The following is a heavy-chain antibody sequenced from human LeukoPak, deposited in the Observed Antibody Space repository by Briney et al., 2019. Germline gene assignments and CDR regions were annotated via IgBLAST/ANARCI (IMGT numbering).Heavy chain of an antibody. D-gene: IGHD1-7*01. CDR1: GFTFSSYA. J-gene: IGHJ4*02. V-gene: IGHV3-23*01. CDR3: AKGVTGTTPRAYFDY. CDR2: ISGSGGST. Sequence: PGGSLRLSCAASGFTFSSYAMSWARQAPGKGLEWVSAISGSGGSTYYADSVKGRFTISRDNSKNTLYLQMNSLRAEDTAVYYCAKGVTGTTPRAYFDYWGQGTLVTVSS.